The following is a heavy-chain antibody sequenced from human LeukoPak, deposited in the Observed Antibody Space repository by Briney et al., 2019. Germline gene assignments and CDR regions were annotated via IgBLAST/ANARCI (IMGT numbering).Heavy chain of an antibody. CDR2: ISYDGSNK. J-gene: IGHJ1*01. CDR1: GFTFSSYG. Sequence: GGSLRLSCAASGFTFSSYGMHWVRQAPGKGLEWVAVISYDGSNKYYADSVKGRFTISRDNSKNTLYLQMNSLRAEDTAVYYCARVLDYYDSSGYYREYFQHWGQGTLVTVSS. V-gene: IGHV3-30*03. CDR3: ARVLDYYDSSGYYREYFQH. D-gene: IGHD3-22*01.